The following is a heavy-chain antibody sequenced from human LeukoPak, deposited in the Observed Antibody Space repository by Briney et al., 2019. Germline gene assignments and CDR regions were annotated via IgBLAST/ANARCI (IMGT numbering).Heavy chain of an antibody. Sequence: SETLSLTCTVSGGSISSGDYYWSWIRQPPGKGLEWIGFIYDSGRTSYNPSLKSRVTISGDTSKEQFSLKLSSLSAADTAVYYCARFPNYDDYVRDYWGQGILVTVSS. CDR3: ARFPNYDDYVRDY. CDR2: IYDSGRT. V-gene: IGHV4-61*08. D-gene: IGHD4-17*01. CDR1: GGSISSGDYY. J-gene: IGHJ4*02.